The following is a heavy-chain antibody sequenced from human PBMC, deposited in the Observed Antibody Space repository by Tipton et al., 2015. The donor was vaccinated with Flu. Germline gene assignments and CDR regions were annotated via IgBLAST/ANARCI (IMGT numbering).Heavy chain of an antibody. CDR3: ARAYGSSSPLYYFDY. CDR1: GFTFSSYW. V-gene: IGHV3-74*01. D-gene: IGHD6-6*01. CDR2: INSDGSST. Sequence: SLRLSCAASGFTFSSYWMHWVRQAPGKGLVWVSRINSDGSSTSYADSVKGRFTISRDNAKNTLYLQMNSLRAEDTAVYYCARAYGSSSPLYYFDYWGQGTLVTVSS. J-gene: IGHJ4*02.